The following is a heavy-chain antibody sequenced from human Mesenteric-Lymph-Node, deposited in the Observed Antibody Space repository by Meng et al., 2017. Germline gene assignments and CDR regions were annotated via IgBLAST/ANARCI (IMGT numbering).Heavy chain of an antibody. J-gene: IGHJ6*02. CDR1: GYTFTGYY. Sequence: ASVKVSCKTSGYTFTGYYIHWLRQAPGHGLEWMAWINPDNGDTAYAQTLQGRVTMTRDTSISTAYMELSRLRSDDTAVYYCAREVRFGELPARYYYYGMDVWGQGTTVTVSS. CDR3: AREVRFGELPARYYYYGMDV. D-gene: IGHD3-10*01. V-gene: IGHV1-2*02. CDR2: INPDNGDT.